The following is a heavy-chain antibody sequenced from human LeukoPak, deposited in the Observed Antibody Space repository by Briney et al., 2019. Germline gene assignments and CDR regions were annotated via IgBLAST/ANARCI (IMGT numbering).Heavy chain of an antibody. J-gene: IGHJ6*02. CDR3: ARDPGIAVDQNNYYYGMDV. CDR1: GGSISSYY. V-gene: IGHV4-59*01. D-gene: IGHD6-19*01. CDR2: IYYSGST. Sequence: SETLSLTCTVSGGSISSYYWSLIRQPPGKGLEWIGYIYYSGSTNYNPSLKSRVTISVDTSKNQFSLKLSSVTAADTAVYYCARDPGIAVDQNNYYYGMDVWGQGTTVTVSS.